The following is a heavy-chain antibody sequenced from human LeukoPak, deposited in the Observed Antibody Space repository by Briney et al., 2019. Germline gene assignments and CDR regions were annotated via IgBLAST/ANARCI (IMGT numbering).Heavy chain of an antibody. CDR1: GYTFTSYD. V-gene: IGHV1-8*01. Sequence: ASVKVSCKASGYTFTSYDINWVRQATGQGLEWMGWMKPNSGNTGYAQKFQGRVTMTRNTSISTAYMELSSLRSEDTAVYYCARLIYCSSTSCHPTNFDYWGQGTLVTVSS. CDR3: ARLIYCSSTSCHPTNFDY. D-gene: IGHD2-2*01. CDR2: MKPNSGNT. J-gene: IGHJ4*02.